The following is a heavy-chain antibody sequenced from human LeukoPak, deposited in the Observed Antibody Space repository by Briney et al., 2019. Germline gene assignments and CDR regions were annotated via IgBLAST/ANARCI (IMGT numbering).Heavy chain of an antibody. Sequence: SETLSLTCAVYGGSFSGYYWSWIRQPPGKGLEWIGEINHSGSTNYNPSLKSRVTISVDTSKNQFSLKLSSVTAADTAVYYCARRPNYYDSSLDYWGQGTLVTVSS. CDR1: GGSFSGYY. V-gene: IGHV4-34*01. J-gene: IGHJ4*02. CDR2: INHSGST. D-gene: IGHD3-22*01. CDR3: ARRPNYYDSSLDY.